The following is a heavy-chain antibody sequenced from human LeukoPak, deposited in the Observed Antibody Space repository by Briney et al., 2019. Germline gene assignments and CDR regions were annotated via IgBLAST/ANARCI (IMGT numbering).Heavy chain of an antibody. V-gene: IGHV3-48*01. CDR3: AKAGYCTNGVCYAFDY. D-gene: IGHD2-8*01. Sequence: PGGSLRLSCAASGFTFSSYSMNWVRQAPGKGLEWVSYISSSSSTIYYADSVKGRFTISRDNSKNTLYLQMNSLRAEDTAVYYCAKAGYCTNGVCYAFDYWGQGTLVTVSS. CDR1: GFTFSSYS. J-gene: IGHJ4*02. CDR2: ISSSSSTI.